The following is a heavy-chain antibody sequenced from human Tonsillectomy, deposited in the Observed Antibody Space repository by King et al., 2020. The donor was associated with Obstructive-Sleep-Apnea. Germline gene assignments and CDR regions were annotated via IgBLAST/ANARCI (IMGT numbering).Heavy chain of an antibody. CDR3: ARGGGGSGNY. D-gene: IGHD3-10*01. J-gene: IGHJ4*02. Sequence: LQLQESGPGLVKPSQTLSLTCIVSGGSISSGGYYWSWIRQHPGKGLEWIGYIYYSGSTYYNPSLKSRVTISVDTSKKQFSLKLSSVTAADTAVYYCARGGGGSGNYWGQGTLVTVSS. CDR1: GGSISSGGYY. V-gene: IGHV4-31*03. CDR2: IYYSGST.